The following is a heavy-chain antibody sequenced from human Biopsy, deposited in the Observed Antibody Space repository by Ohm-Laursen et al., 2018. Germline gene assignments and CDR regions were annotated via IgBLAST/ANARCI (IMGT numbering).Heavy chain of an antibody. Sequence: SETLSLTCTVSGGYVSSYYWSWIRRPPGKGLEWIGYMYDTGNTNYNPSLKSRVTISKDRSKNQVSLRLSSVTAADTAVYYCARDYDTSGYYYASWGQGTLVTVPS. CDR1: GGYVSSYY. CDR3: ARDYDTSGYYYAS. D-gene: IGHD3-22*01. V-gene: IGHV4-59*02. CDR2: MYDTGNT. J-gene: IGHJ5*02.